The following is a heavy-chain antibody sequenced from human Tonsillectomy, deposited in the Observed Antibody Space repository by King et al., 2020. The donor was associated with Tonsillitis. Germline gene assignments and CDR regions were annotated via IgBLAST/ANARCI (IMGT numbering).Heavy chain of an antibody. CDR1: GFTFSNAW. D-gene: IGHD3-16*02. J-gene: IGHJ4*02. CDR2: LKSKTDGGTT. V-gene: IGHV3-15*01. CDR3: TTDLSLYDYVWGSYLDY. Sequence: VQLVQSGGGLVKPGGSLRLSCAASGFTFSNAWMSWGRQAPGKGREWVGRLKSKTDGGTTDYSAPLKGRFTISRDDSKNTLYLQMNSLKTEDTAVYYCTTDLSLYDYVWGSYLDYWGQGTLVTVSS.